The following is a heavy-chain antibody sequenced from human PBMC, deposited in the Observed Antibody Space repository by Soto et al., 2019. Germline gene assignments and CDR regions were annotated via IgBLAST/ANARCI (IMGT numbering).Heavy chain of an antibody. CDR2: IFSNDEK. D-gene: IGHD3-22*01. CDR3: ARISYDCSASPPY. V-gene: IGHV2-26*01. CDR1: GFSLSNTKMG. J-gene: IGHJ4*02. Sequence: QVTLKESGPVLVKPTETLTLTCIVSGFSLSNTKMGVSWIRQPPGKALEWLAHIFSNDEKSSSTSLKSRLTISKDTSKRQVVLTMTNMDPVDTATYYCARISYDCSASPPYWGQGALVTVSS.